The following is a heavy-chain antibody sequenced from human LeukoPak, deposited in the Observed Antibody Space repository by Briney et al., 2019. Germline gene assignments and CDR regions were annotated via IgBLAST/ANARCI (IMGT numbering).Heavy chain of an antibody. CDR2: IYYSGST. CDR1: GGSISSSSYY. V-gene: IGHV4-39*01. D-gene: IGHD3-22*01. J-gene: IGHJ3*02. CDR3: ARNYYDSSGYYPAKDAFDI. Sequence: SETLSLTCTVSGGSISSSSYYWGWIRQPPGKGLEWIGSIYYSGSTYYNPSLKSRVIISVDTSKNQFSLKLSSVTAADTAVYYCARNYYDSSGYYPAKDAFDIWGQGTMVTVSS.